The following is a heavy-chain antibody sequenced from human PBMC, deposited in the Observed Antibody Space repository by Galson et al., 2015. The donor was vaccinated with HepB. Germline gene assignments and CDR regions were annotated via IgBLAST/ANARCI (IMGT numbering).Heavy chain of an antibody. CDR3: AREGSGYCSGGSCYVDY. D-gene: IGHD2-15*01. CDR1: GFTFSSYS. V-gene: IGHV3-21*01. J-gene: IGHJ4*02. Sequence: SLRLSCAASGFTFSSYSMNWVRQAPGKGLEWVSSISSSSSYIYYADSVKGRFTISRDNAKNSLYLQMNSLRAEDTAVYYCAREGSGYCSGGSCYVDYWGQGTLVTVSS. CDR2: ISSSSSYI.